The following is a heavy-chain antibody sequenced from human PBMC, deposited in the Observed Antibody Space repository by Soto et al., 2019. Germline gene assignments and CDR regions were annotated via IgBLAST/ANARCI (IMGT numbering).Heavy chain of an antibody. CDR3: ARQTRITMIVVVIDYFDY. V-gene: IGHV4-39*01. J-gene: IGHJ4*02. CDR1: GCSISSSSYY. D-gene: IGHD3-22*01. Sequence: SDTLSLSCTVSGCSISSSSYYWGWIRQPPGKGLEWIGSIYYSGSTYYNPSLKSRVTISVDTSKNQFSLKLSSVTAADTAVYYCARQTRITMIVVVIDYFDYWGQGTLVTVSS. CDR2: IYYSGST.